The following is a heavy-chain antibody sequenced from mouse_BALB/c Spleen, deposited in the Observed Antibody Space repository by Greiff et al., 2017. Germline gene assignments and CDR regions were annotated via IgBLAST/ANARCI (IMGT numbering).Heavy chain of an antibody. CDR3: TRYGNYIFDY. D-gene: IGHD2-1*01. CDR1: GYTFTSYW. CDR2: IDPSDSYT. V-gene: IGHV1S127*01. Sequence: QVQLKQPGAELVKPGASVKMSCKASGYTFTSYWMHWVKQRPGQGLEWIGVIDPSDSYTSYNQKFKGKATLTVDTSSSTAYMQLSSLTSEDSAVYYCTRYGNYIFDYWGQGTTLTVSS. J-gene: IGHJ2*01.